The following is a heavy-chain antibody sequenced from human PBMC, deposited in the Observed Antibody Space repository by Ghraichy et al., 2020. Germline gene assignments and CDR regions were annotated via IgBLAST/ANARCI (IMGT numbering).Heavy chain of an antibody. CDR1: GGSISSRGSY. J-gene: IGHJ4*02. V-gene: IGHV4-39*01. D-gene: IGHD1-26*01. Sequence: SETLSLTCTVSGGSISSRGSYWGWVRQPPGNGLEWIVSISHSGSTYYNSSLKSRVTISVDTSKIQFSLKLSSVTAADTAVYFCARSRSNSWFDYWGQGTLVSVSS. CDR2: ISHSGST. CDR3: ARSRSNSWFDY.